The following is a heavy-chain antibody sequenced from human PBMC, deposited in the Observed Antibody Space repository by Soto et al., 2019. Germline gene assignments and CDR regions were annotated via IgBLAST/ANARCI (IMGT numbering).Heavy chain of an antibody. V-gene: IGHV4-59*01. Sequence: KTSETLSLTCTVSGGSISSYYWSWIRQPPGKGLEWIGYIYYSGSTNYNPSLKSRVTISVDTSKNQFSLKLSSVTAADTAVYYCASSSAEQQLVQIEYWGQGTLVTV. CDR1: GGSISSYY. D-gene: IGHD6-13*01. CDR2: IYYSGST. CDR3: ASSSAEQQLVQIEY. J-gene: IGHJ4*02.